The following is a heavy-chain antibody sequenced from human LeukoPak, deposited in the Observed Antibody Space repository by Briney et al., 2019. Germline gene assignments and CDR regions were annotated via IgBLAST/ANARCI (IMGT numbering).Heavy chain of an antibody. V-gene: IGHV4-59*08. J-gene: IGHJ4*02. CDR3: ARTPGYSSSWYIGYYFDY. CDR1: GGSISSYY. Sequence: SETLSLTCTVSGGSISSYYWSWIRQPPGKGLEWIGYIYYSGSTNYNPSLKSRVTISVDTSKNQFSLKLSSVTAADTAVYYCARTPGYSSSWYIGYYFDYWGQGTLVTVSS. CDR2: IYYSGST. D-gene: IGHD6-13*01.